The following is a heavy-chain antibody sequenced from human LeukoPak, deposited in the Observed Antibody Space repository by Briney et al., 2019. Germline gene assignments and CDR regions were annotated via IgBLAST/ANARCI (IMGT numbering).Heavy chain of an antibody. D-gene: IGHD6-19*01. V-gene: IGHV1-2*02. Sequence: GASVKVSCKASGYTSTGYYMHWVPQAPGQGLEWMGWINPNSGGTNYAQKFQGRVTMTRDTSISTAYMELSRLRSDDTAVYYRARGWRQWLVPRPGFDYWGQGTLVTVSS. J-gene: IGHJ4*02. CDR3: ARGWRQWLVPRPGFDY. CDR2: INPNSGGT. CDR1: GYTSTGYY.